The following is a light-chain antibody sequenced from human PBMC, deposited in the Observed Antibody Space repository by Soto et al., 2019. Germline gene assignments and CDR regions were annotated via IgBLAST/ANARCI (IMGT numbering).Light chain of an antibody. CDR1: QSVSSTY. Sequence: EIVLTQSPGTLSLSPGERATLSCRASQSVSSTYLAWYQQKPGQAPRLLIYSASTRATGIPDRFSGSGSGTVFTLTISRLEPEDFAVYYCQQYDRSLYTFGQGTKLEIK. V-gene: IGKV3-20*01. CDR3: QQYDRSLYT. J-gene: IGKJ2*01. CDR2: SAS.